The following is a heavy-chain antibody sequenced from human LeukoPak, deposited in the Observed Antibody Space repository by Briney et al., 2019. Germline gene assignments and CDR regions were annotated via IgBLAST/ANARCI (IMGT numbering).Heavy chain of an antibody. J-gene: IGHJ3*02. CDR3: ALWGDDAFEI. V-gene: IGHV3-43D*03. CDR2: ISWDGGST. Sequence: GGSLRLSCAASGFTFDDYAMHWVRQAPGKGLEWVSLISWDGGSTYYADSVKGRFTISRDNSKNSLYLQMNSLRAEDTALYYCALWGDDAFEIWGQGTMVTVSS. D-gene: IGHD2/OR15-2a*01. CDR1: GFTFDDYA.